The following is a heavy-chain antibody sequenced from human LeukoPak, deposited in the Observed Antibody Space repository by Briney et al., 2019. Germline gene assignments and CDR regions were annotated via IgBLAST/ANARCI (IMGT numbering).Heavy chain of an antibody. CDR3: ARLARDSSGYGRFDY. V-gene: IGHV4-59*01. Sequence: SETLSLTCTVSGGSISSNYWSWIRQPPGKGLEWIGYIYNSGNTNYNPSLKSRVTMSVDMSKNQFSLKLSCVTAADTAVYYCARLARDSSGYGRFDYWGQGTLVTVSS. CDR2: IYNSGNT. CDR1: GGSISSNY. J-gene: IGHJ4*02. D-gene: IGHD3-22*01.